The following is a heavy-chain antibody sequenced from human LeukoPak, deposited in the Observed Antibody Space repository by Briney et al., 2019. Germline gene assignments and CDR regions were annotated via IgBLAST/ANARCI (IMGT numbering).Heavy chain of an antibody. CDR3: ARDRNLAGWFDP. Sequence: GGSLRLSCAASGFTFSSYSMNWVRQAPGKGLEWVSSIRSSSSYIYYADSVKGRSTISRDNAKNSLYLQMNSLRAEDTAVYYCARDRNLAGWFDPWGQGTLVTVSS. CDR2: IRSSSSYI. CDR1: GFTFSSYS. V-gene: IGHV3-21*01. J-gene: IGHJ5*02. D-gene: IGHD6-19*01.